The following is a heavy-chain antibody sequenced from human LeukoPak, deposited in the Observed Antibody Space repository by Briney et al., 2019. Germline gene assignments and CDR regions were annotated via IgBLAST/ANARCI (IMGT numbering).Heavy chain of an antibody. D-gene: IGHD6-19*01. Sequence: GGSLRLSYAASGFTFSSYEMNWVRQAPGKGLEWVSYISSSGSTIYYADSVKGRFTISRDNAKNSLYLQMNSLRAEDTAVYYCARSLSSGWPTPDYWGQGTLVTVSS. CDR1: GFTFSSYE. J-gene: IGHJ4*02. V-gene: IGHV3-48*03. CDR2: ISSSGSTI. CDR3: ARSLSSGWPTPDY.